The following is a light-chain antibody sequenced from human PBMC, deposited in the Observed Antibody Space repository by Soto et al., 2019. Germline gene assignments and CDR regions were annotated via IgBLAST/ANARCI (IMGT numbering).Light chain of an antibody. CDR3: QQYATSPVT. V-gene: IGKV3-20*01. J-gene: IGKJ5*01. CDR1: QTISTS. CDR2: AAS. Sequence: EVVLTQSPGTLSFSPGERATLSCRASQTISTSLVWYQQKPGQAPRLLIYAASNRASGIQDRFSGSGSGTDFTLTISRLEPEDFVVYYCQQYATSPVTFGQGTRLAIK.